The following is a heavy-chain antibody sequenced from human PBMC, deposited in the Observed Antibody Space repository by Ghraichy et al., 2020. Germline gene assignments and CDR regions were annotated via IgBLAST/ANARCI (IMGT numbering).Heavy chain of an antibody. CDR1: GYTFTSYY. CDR3: AREPLGGIAAAERGVGP. V-gene: IGHV1-46*01. CDR2: INPSGGST. D-gene: IGHD6-13*01. Sequence: ASVKVSCKASGYTFTSYYMHWVRQAPGQGLEWMGIINPSGGSTSYAQKFQGRVTMTRDTSTSTVYMELSSLRSEDTAVYYCAREPLGGIAAAERGVGPWGQGTLVTVSS. J-gene: IGHJ5*02.